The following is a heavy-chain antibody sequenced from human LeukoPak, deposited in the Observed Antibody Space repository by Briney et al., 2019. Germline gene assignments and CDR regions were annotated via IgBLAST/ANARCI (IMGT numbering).Heavy chain of an antibody. CDR1: GYSFTSYW. CDR2: TYPGGSDT. CDR3: ARLYCSGSTCYMGVDY. J-gene: IGHJ4*02. Sequence: GESLKISCKGSGYSFTSYWIAWVRQMPGKGLEWMGITYPGGSDTRYSPSFQGQVTISVDKSINTAYLQWCSLKASDTAMYYCARLYCSGSTCYMGVDYWGQGTLVTVSS. V-gene: IGHV5-51*01. D-gene: IGHD2-15*01.